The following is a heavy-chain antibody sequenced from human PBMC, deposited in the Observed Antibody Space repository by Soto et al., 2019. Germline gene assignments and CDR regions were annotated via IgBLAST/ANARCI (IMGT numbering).Heavy chain of an antibody. Sequence: GGSLRLSCAASGFTFSSYWMSWVRQAPGKGLEWVANIKQDGSEKYYVDSVKGRFTISRDNAKNSLYLQMNSLRAEDTAVYYCARDRGTIVVVPAAPPNWFDPWG. CDR3: ARDRGTIVVVPAAPPNWFDP. CDR1: GFTFSSYW. J-gene: IGHJ5*02. CDR2: IKQDGSEK. D-gene: IGHD2-2*01. V-gene: IGHV3-7*03.